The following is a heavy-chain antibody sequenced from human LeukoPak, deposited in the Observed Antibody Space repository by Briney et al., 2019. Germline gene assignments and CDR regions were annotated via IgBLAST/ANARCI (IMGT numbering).Heavy chain of an antibody. Sequence: SVKVSCKASGYTFTGYYMHWVRQVPGQGLEWMGGIIPIFGTANYAQKFQGRVTITTDESTSTAYMELSSLRSEDTAVYYCARDLGPQAPFDYWGQGTLVTVSS. CDR1: GYTFTGYY. CDR2: IIPIFGTA. V-gene: IGHV1-69*05. CDR3: ARDLGPQAPFDY. J-gene: IGHJ4*02. D-gene: IGHD3-10*01.